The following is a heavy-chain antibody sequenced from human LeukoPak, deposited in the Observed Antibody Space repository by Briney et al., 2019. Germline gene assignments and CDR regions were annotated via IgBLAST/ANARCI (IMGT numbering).Heavy chain of an antibody. D-gene: IGHD1-1*01. CDR2: IYYSGST. J-gene: IGHJ4*02. CDR3: AREMERPVN. Sequence: SETLSLTCTVSGGSISSYHWTWMRQPPGKGLEWIGYIYYSGSTYYNPSLKSRVTISVDTSKNQFSLKLSSVTAADTAVYYCAREMERPVNWGQGTLVTVSS. CDR1: GGSISSYH. V-gene: IGHV4-59*12.